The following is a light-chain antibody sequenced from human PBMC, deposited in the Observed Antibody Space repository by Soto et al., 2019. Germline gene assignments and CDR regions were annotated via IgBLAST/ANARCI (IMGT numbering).Light chain of an antibody. CDR1: QSISNY. Sequence: DMEMTQSPSSLSASVGDRVTITCRASQSISNYLNWYQHKPGKVPKLLIYAASSLQSGAPPRFSGRGSGTDFTLTINRLQPEDFATYECHQSYGTPLTFGGGTKIEIK. CDR2: AAS. CDR3: HQSYGTPLT. J-gene: IGKJ4*01. V-gene: IGKV1-39*01.